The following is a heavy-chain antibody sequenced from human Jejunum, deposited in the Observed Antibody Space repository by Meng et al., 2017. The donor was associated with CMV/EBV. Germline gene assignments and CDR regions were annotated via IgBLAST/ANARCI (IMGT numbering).Heavy chain of an antibody. Sequence: VKLRHTGSRVKKPGYSVKVSCKSSGDVFKNYALNWVRQAPGQGLEWMGGIIAVLKTPTYAQKFRGRLTITADESTGTTYMDLTSLTSEDTAVYYCARGFSNGYLPFDYWGQGTLVTVSS. J-gene: IGHJ4*02. V-gene: IGHV1-69*01. CDR1: GDVFKNYA. CDR3: ARGFSNGYLPFDY. CDR2: IIAVLKTP. D-gene: IGHD3-22*01.